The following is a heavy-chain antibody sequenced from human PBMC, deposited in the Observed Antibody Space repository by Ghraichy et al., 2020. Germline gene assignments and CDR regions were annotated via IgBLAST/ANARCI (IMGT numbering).Heavy chain of an antibody. CDR3: ATADYSNRNWFDP. J-gene: IGHJ5*02. CDR2: IIPIFGTA. CDR1: GGTFSSYA. V-gene: IGHV1-69*06. Sequence: SVKVSCKASGGTFSSYAISWVRQAPGQGLEWMGGIIPIFGTANYAQKFQGRVTITADKSTSTAYMELSSLRSEDTAVYYCATADYSNRNWFDPWGQGTLVTVSS. D-gene: IGHD4-11*01.